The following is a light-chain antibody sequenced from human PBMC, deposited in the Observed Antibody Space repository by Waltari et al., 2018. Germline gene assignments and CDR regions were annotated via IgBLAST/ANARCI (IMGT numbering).Light chain of an antibody. CDR2: EVN. Sequence: QSALTQPPSASGSPGQSVTISCTGTSTDVAGYNYVPWYQQYPGKVPKLLIYEVNKRPSGVPDRFSGSKSGNTASLTVSGLQAEDEATYYCTSYAGINNLVFGTGTKVTVL. J-gene: IGLJ1*01. V-gene: IGLV2-8*01. CDR1: STDVAGYNY. CDR3: TSYAGINNLV.